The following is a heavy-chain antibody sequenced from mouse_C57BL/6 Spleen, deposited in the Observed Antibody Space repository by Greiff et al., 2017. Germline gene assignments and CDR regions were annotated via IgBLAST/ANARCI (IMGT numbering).Heavy chain of an antibody. CDR2: IHPNSGST. D-gene: IGHD2-3*01. CDR3: ARSSDGYYYAMDY. V-gene: IGHV1-64*01. Sequence: QVQLKEPGAELVKPGASVKLSCKASGYTFTSYWMHWVKQRPGQGLEWIGMIHPNSGSTNYNEKFNSKATLTVDKSSSTAYMQLSSLTSEDSAVXYCARSSDGYYYAMDYWGQGTSVTGSS. CDR1: GYTFTSYW. J-gene: IGHJ4*01.